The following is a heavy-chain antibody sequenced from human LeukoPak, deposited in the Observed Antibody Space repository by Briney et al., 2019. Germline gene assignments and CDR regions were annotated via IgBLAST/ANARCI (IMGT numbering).Heavy chain of an antibody. CDR3: ARDVPRVGYCTNGVCYITGWFDP. D-gene: IGHD2-8*01. V-gene: IGHV3-66*02. J-gene: IGHJ5*02. CDR2: IYSGGST. CDR1: GFTVSSNY. Sequence: GGSLRLSCAASGFTVSSNYMSWVRQAPGKGLERVSVIYSGGSTYYADSVKGRFTISRDNSKNTLYLQMNSLRAEDTAVYYCARDVPRVGYCTNGVCYITGWFDPWGQGTLVTVSS.